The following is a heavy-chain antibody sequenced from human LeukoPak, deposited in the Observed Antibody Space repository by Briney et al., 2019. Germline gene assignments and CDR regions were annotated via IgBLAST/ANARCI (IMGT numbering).Heavy chain of an antibody. V-gene: IGHV3-23*01. D-gene: IGHD6-19*01. J-gene: IGHJ4*02. CDR2: ISTSGGDT. CDR1: GFTFRNYA. Sequence: SLRLSCEASGFTFRNYAMHWVRQAPGKGLEWVSAISTSGGDTTYADCVKGRFTISRDNSKNTLLLQMNGLRVDDTAEYYCAKTPLGRSGWLWDFAFWGEGTLVAVSS. CDR3: AKTPLGRSGWLWDFAF.